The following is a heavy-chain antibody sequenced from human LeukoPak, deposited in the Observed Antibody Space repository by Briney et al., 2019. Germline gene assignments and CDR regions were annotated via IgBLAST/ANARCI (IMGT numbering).Heavy chain of an antibody. CDR1: GFTFSSYW. J-gene: IGHJ3*02. Sequence: QPGGSLRLSXAASGFTFSSYWMHWVRHAPGKGLVWVSRIKTDGSRTHYADFAQGRFTISRDNAKNTLYLQMNSLRAEDTAVYYCARDGYEFRAFDIWGQGTMVTVSP. D-gene: IGHD5-12*01. V-gene: IGHV3-74*01. CDR3: ARDGYEFRAFDI. CDR2: IKTDGSRT.